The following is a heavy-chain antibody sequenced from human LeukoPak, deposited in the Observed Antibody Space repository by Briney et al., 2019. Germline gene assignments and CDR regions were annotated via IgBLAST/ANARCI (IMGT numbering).Heavy chain of an antibody. V-gene: IGHV4-39*01. J-gene: IGHJ4*02. CDR3: ARLTNYYGSGSHYFDY. CDR1: VGSISSSSYY. Sequence: SETLSFTCTVSVGSISSSSYYWGWIRQPPGKGLAWIGSSYYTMYTEYNPTLKSPVTISVDTSKNQFSLKLSSVTAADTAVYYSARLTNYYGSGSHYFDYWGQGTLVTVSS. D-gene: IGHD3-10*01. CDR2: SYYTMYT.